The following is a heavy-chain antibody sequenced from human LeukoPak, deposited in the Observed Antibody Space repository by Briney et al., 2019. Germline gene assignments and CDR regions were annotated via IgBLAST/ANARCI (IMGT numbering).Heavy chain of an antibody. CDR2: IYSSGST. J-gene: IGHJ4*02. CDR3: ARGGYTIFDY. D-gene: IGHD1-1*01. CDR1: GGSISNYY. V-gene: IGHV4-4*07. Sequence: SETLSLTCTVSGGSISNYYWSWIRQPAGKGLVFIGRIYSSGSTNYNPSLKSRVTMSVDTSKNQFSLRLSSVTAADSAMYYCARGGYTIFDYWGQGTLVTVPS.